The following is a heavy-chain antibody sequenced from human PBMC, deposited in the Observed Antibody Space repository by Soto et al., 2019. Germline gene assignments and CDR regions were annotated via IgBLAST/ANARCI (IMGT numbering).Heavy chain of an antibody. CDR2: ISGSGGST. Sequence: SLRLSCAASGFTFSSYTMNWVRQAPGKGLEWVSAISGSGGSTYYADSVKGRFTISRDNSKNTLYLQMNSLRAEDTAVYYCAKSRCGIAVALCAYWGQGTLVTVSS. D-gene: IGHD6-19*01. J-gene: IGHJ4*02. CDR3: AKSRCGIAVALCAY. CDR1: GFTFSSYT. V-gene: IGHV3-23*01.